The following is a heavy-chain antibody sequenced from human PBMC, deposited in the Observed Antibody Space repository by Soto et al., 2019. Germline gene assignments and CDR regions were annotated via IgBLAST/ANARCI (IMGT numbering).Heavy chain of an antibody. D-gene: IGHD7-27*01. CDR1: GGSITSGGYF. Sequence: PSETLSLTCALSGGSITSGGYFWSWFRQPPGRGLEWIGYIYHSGSTSYNPSLESRVTMSVDRSRNHFSLELRSVTAADTAVYYCARLDGGLGLPGGLLDYWGQGALVTVSS. J-gene: IGHJ4*02. V-gene: IGHV4-30-2*01. CDR2: IYHSGST. CDR3: ARLDGGLGLPGGLLDY.